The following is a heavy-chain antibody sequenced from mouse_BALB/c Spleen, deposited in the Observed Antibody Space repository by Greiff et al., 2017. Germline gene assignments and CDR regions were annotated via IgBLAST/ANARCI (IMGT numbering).Heavy chain of an antibody. CDR2: ISDGGSYT. CDR3: ARDPYDYDGAMDY. V-gene: IGHV5-4*02. J-gene: IGHJ4*01. Sequence: EVQGVESGGGLVKPGGSLKLSCAASGFTFSDYYMYWVRQTPEKRLEWVATISDGGSYTYYPDSVKGRFTISRDNAKNNLYLQMSSLKSEDTDMYYCARDPYDYDGAMDYWGQGTSVTVSS. CDR1: GFTFSDYY. D-gene: IGHD2-4*01.